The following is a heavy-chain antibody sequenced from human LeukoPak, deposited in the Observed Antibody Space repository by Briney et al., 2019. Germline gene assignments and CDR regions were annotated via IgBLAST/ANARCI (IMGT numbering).Heavy chain of an antibody. CDR1: FSSYG. Sequence: ASVKVSCKAPFSSYGISWVRQAPGQGLEWMGWISAYNGNTNYAQKLQGIVTLTTDTSTSTAYMELRSLRSDDTAVYYCARMMTSSHAFDIWGQGTMVTVSS. V-gene: IGHV1-18*01. CDR3: ARMMTSSHAFDI. J-gene: IGHJ3*02. D-gene: IGHD2-2*01. CDR2: ISAYNGNT.